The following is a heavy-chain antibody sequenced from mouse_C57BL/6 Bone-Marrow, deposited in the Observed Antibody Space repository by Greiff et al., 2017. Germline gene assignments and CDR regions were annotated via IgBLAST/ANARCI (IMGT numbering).Heavy chain of an antibody. D-gene: IGHD3-2*02. CDR3: ARRGSSGPSY. CDR2: IYPRSGNT. V-gene: IGHV1-81*01. CDR1: GYTFTSYG. Sequence: VQLVESGAELARPGASVKLSCKASGYTFTSYGISWVKQRTGQGLEWIGEIYPRSGNTYYNEKFKGKATLTADKSSSTAYMELRSLTSEDSAVCFCARRGSSGPSYWGQGTTLTVSS. J-gene: IGHJ2*01.